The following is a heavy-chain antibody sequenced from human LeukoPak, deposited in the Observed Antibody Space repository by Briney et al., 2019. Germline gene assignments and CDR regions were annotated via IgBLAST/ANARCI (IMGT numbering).Heavy chain of an antibody. J-gene: IGHJ4*02. V-gene: IGHV3-9*01. D-gene: IGHD2-2*01. CDR1: GFTFDDYA. Sequence: GRSLRLSCAASGFTFDDYAMHWVRQAPGKGLEWVSGISWNSGSIGYADSVKGRFTISRDNAKNSLYLQMNSLRAEDTAVYYCARNTSTLYKGFDYWGQGTLVTVSS. CDR3: ARNTSTLYKGFDY. CDR2: ISWNSGSI.